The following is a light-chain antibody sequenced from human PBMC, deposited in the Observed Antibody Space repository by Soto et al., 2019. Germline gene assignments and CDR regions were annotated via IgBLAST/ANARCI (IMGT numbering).Light chain of an antibody. Sequence: DIQMTQSPSSLSASVGDRVTITCRASKSISSYLNWYQQKPGKAPKLLIYAASSLQSGVPSRFSGSGSGTYFTLTISSLQPEDFATYYCQQSYSTPRTFGQGTKLEIK. CDR3: QQSYSTPRT. J-gene: IGKJ2*01. CDR1: KSISSY. V-gene: IGKV1-39*01. CDR2: AAS.